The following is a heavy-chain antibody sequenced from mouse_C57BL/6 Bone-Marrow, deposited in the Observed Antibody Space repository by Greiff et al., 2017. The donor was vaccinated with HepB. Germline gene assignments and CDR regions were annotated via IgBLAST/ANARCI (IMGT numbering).Heavy chain of an antibody. D-gene: IGHD1-1*01. CDR1: GFTFNDYQ. V-gene: IGHV7-4*01. CDR2: VRNKANGYTT. Sequence: EVNLVESGGGLVQPGASLRLSCAASGFTFNDYQMSWVRQAPGKAPEWLALVRNKANGYTTEYTASVKGRFTISRDNSQNILYLQMNTLRAEDSATYYCVKAVSSGSSYTWLAYWGQGTLVTVSA. J-gene: IGHJ3*01. CDR3: VKAVSSGSSYTWLAY.